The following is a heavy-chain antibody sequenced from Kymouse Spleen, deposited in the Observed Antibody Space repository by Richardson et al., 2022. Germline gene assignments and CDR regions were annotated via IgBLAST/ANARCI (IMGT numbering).Heavy chain of an antibody. Sequence: QVQLQQWGAGLLKPSETLSLTCAVYGGSFSGYYWSWIRQPPGKGLEWIGEINHSGSTNYNPSLKSRVTISVDTSKNQFSLKLSSVTAADTAVYYCARGQRSSSWYFDYWGQGTLVTVSS. D-gene: IGHD6-13*01. J-gene: IGHJ4*02. CDR1: GGSFSGYY. V-gene: IGHV4-34*01. CDR2: INHSGST. CDR3: ARGQRSSSWYFDY.